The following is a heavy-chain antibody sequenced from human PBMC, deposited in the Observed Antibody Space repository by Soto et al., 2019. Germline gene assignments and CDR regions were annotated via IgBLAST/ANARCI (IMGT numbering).Heavy chain of an antibody. V-gene: IGHV3-15*01. CDR2: IKRESEGGTA. CDR1: GFTASNFW. Sequence: EVQLVESGGGLVKPGGSLRLSCAASGFTASNFWMSWVRQAPGKGLEWFALIKRESEGGTADFAPLVKGRFTISRDDLKNTLYLDMNSLKTEDTAVYYCTVDSMRPYWGQGTMVTVSS. CDR3: TVDSMRPY. J-gene: IGHJ4*02.